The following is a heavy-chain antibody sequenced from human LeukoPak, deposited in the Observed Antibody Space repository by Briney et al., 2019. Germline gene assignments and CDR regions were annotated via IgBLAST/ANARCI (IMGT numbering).Heavy chain of an antibody. D-gene: IGHD6-13*01. CDR1: GFTFNTYA. CDR2: ISASGTST. CDR3: AKAGYSSSWFREFDY. J-gene: IGHJ4*02. V-gene: IGHV3-23*01. Sequence: GGSLRLSCAASGFTFNTYAMSWVRQAPGKGPEWVSGISASGTSTNYADSVKGRFTISRDNSKNTLYLQMNSLRAEDTAVYYCAKAGYSSSWFREFDYWGQGTLVTVSS.